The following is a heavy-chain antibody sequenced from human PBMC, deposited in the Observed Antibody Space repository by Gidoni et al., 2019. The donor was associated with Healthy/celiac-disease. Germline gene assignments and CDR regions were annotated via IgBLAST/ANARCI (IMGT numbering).Heavy chain of an antibody. CDR3: AKVQAHYYYYGMDV. Sequence: EVQLLESGGGLVQPGGSLRLSCAAPGFTFSSYAMSWVRQAPGKGLEWVSAISGSGGSTYYADSVKGRFTISRDNSKNTLYLQINSLRAEDTAVYYCAKVQAHYYYYGMDVWGQGTTVTVSS. V-gene: IGHV3-23*01. CDR1: GFTFSSYA. J-gene: IGHJ6*02. D-gene: IGHD4-4*01. CDR2: ISGSGGST.